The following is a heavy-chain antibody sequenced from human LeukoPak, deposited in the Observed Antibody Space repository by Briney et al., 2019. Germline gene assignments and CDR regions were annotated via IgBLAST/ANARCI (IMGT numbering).Heavy chain of an antibody. J-gene: IGHJ5*02. D-gene: IGHD4-17*01. CDR3: ARDLAYSDYAVYWFDP. Sequence: PGGSLRLSCAASGFTFSSYGMHWVRQAPGKGLEWVAVISYDGSNKYYADSVKGRFTISRDNSKNTLYLQMNSLRAEDTAVYYCARDLAYSDYAVYWFDPWGQGTLVTVSS. CDR2: ISYDGSNK. V-gene: IGHV3-30*19. CDR1: GFTFSSYG.